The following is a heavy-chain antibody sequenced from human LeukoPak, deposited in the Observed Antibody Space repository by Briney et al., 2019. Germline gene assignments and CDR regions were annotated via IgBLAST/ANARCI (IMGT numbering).Heavy chain of an antibody. J-gene: IGHJ5*02. CDR2: INPNSGGT. CDR1: GYTFTGYY. CDR3: ARDRGLVRFGGYNWFDP. D-gene: IGHD3-10*01. V-gene: IGHV1-2*02. Sequence: ASVKVSCKASGYTFTGYYMHWVRQAPGQGLEWMGWINPNSGGTNYAQKFQGRVTMTRDTSISTAYMELSRLRSDDTAVYYCARDRGLVRFGGYNWFDPWGQGTLVTVSS.